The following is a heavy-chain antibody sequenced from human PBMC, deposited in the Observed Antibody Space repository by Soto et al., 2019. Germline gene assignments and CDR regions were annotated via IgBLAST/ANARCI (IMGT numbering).Heavy chain of an antibody. J-gene: IGHJ5*02. CDR3: ARALYSSGWYLVAFWFDP. V-gene: IGHV1-3*01. CDR2: INAGNGNT. D-gene: IGHD6-19*01. CDR1: GYTFTSYA. Sequence: GASVKVSCKASGYTFTSYAMHWVRQAPGQRLEWMGWINAGNGNTKYSQKFQGGVTITRDTSASTAYMELSSLRSEDTAVYYCARALYSSGWYLVAFWFDPWGQGTLVTVSS.